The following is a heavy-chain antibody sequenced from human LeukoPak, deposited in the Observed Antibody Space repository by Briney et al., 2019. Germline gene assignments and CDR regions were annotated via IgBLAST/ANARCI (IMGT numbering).Heavy chain of an antibody. Sequence: SETLSPTCTVSGDSISSGGNYWSWLRRHPGKGLEWIGYIYYSGSTYYNPSLKSRLTISVDTSKNQFSLKLSSVTAADTAVYYCARWGNSGYASGYFDYWGQGTLVTVSS. CDR1: GDSISSGGNY. V-gene: IGHV4-31*03. CDR2: IYYSGST. J-gene: IGHJ4*02. D-gene: IGHD5-12*01. CDR3: ARWGNSGYASGYFDY.